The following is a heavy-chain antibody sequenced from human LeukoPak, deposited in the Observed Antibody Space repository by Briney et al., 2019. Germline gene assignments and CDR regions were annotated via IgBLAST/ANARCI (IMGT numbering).Heavy chain of an antibody. V-gene: IGHV3-74*01. CDR3: ARSGYGGNYFDY. J-gene: IGHJ4*02. D-gene: IGHD5-18*01. CDR2: INSDGSST. Sequence: GSLRLSCAASGFIISTYWMHWVRQAPGKGLVWVSRINSDGSSTSYADSVKGRFTISRDNAKNTLYLQMNSLRAEDTAVYHCARSGYGGNYFDYWGQGILVTVSS. CDR1: GFIISTYW.